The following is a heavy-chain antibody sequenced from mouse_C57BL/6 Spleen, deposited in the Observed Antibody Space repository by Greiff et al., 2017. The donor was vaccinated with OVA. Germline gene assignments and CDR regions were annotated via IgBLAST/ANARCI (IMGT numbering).Heavy chain of an antibody. V-gene: IGHV2-2*01. D-gene: IGHD2-1*01. J-gene: IGHJ2*01. Sequence: QVQLKESGPGLVQPSQSLSITCTVSGFSLTSHGVHWVRQSPGTGLVWLGVIWSGGSTDYNAAFISRLSISKDNSKSQVFFKMNSLQADDTAIDYCARGNLYYNYFDYWGQGTTLTVSS. CDR1: GFSLTSHG. CDR2: IWSGGST. CDR3: ARGNLYYNYFDY.